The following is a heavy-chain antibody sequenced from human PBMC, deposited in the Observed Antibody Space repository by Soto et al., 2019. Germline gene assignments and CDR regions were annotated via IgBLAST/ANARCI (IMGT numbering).Heavy chain of an antibody. V-gene: IGHV3-30*18. D-gene: IGHD2-15*01. CDR1: GFTFSSYG. CDR3: AKGVVVPATYFQH. CDR2: ISYDGSNK. J-gene: IGHJ1*01. Sequence: HPGGSLRLSCAASGFTFSSYGMHWVRQAPGKGLEWVAVISYDGSNKYYADSVKGRFTISRDNSKNTLYLQMNSLRAEDTAVYYCAKGVVVPATYFQHWGQGALVTVSS.